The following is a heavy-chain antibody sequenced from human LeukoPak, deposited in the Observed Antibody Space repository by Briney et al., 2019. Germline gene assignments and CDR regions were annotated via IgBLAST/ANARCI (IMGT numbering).Heavy chain of an antibody. CDR3: ARDRGTWNDDGFDY. J-gene: IGHJ4*02. Sequence: SETLSLTCTVSGGSISSYYWSWIRQPAGKGLEWIGRIHISGSTNYNPSLKSRVTMSVDTSKNQFSLKLSSVTAADTAVYYCARDRGTWNDDGFDYWGQGTLVTVSS. CDR2: IHISGST. CDR1: GGSISSYY. V-gene: IGHV4-4*07. D-gene: IGHD1-1*01.